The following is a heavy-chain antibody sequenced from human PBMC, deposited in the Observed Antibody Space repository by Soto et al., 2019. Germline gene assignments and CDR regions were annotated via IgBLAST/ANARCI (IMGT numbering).Heavy chain of an antibody. CDR2: ISYEAVTK. J-gene: IGHJ6*02. D-gene: IGHD3-22*01. V-gene: IGHV3-30*03. CDR1: GFTFTTSA. CDR3: AIAWIYYDESNRRCVDYYGMDV. Sequence: PGGSLRLSCAASGFTFTTSAVHWVRQAPGKGLEWLAVISYEAVTKYYADSVRGRFTLSRDNSKKTASLQMNSLRGDDTAVYYCAIAWIYYDESNRRCVDYYGMDVWGQGTTVTVS.